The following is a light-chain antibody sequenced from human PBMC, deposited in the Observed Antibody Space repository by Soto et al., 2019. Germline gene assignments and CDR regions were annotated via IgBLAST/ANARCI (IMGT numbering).Light chain of an antibody. CDR3: SSYAGSNSVV. CDR1: SSDVGGYNY. V-gene: IGLV2-8*01. Sequence: QSALTQPPSASGSPGQSVTISCTGTSSDVGGYNYVSWYQQHPGKAPKLMIYEVSKRPSGVPDRFSGSKSGNTASLTVSGLQAEDEADYYCSSYAGSNSVVFVGGTKVTVL. CDR2: EVS. J-gene: IGLJ2*01.